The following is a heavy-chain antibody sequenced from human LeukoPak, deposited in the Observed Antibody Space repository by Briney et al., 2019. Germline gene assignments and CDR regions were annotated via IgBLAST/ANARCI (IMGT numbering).Heavy chain of an antibody. V-gene: IGHV4-59*01. CDR2: IYYSGST. Sequence: TLSLTCTVSGGSISSYYWSWIRQPPGKGLEWIGYIYYSGSTNYNPSLKSGVTISVDTSENQFSLKLSSVTAADTAVYYCARFGYYDFWSGYYPDYWGQGTLVTVSS. J-gene: IGHJ4*02. D-gene: IGHD3-3*01. CDR3: ARFGYYDFWSGYYPDY. CDR1: GGSISSYY.